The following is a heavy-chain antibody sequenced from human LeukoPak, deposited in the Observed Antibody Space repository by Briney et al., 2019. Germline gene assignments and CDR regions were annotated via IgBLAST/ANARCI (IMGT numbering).Heavy chain of an antibody. Sequence: ASVKVSCKTSGYSFIDYYIHWVRQAPGQGLEWMGWINPSGGVTKFSQELQDRVTLTRDTSLSTAYMELNSLTFDDTAIYYCAREDTYGEYRPFDFWGQGAPVTVSS. CDR3: AREDTYGEYRPFDF. V-gene: IGHV1-2*02. D-gene: IGHD5-18*01. J-gene: IGHJ4*02. CDR1: GYSFIDYY. CDR2: INPSGGVT.